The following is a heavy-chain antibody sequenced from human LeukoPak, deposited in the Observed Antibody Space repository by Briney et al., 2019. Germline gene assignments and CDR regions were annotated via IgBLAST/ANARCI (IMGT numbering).Heavy chain of an antibody. D-gene: IGHD1-1*01. CDR1: GFYFSGYS. V-gene: IGHV3-21*01. J-gene: IGHJ6*03. CDR3: ARVEATTGRNYHYYYMDV. Sequence: GGSLRLSCAASGFYFSGYSMNWVRQAPGKGLEWVSSISTRSTYMYYADSVKGRFTISRDNAKNSLHLQMYSLRAEDTAVYFCARVEATTGRNYHYYYMDVWGKGTPVSVSS. CDR2: ISTRSTYM.